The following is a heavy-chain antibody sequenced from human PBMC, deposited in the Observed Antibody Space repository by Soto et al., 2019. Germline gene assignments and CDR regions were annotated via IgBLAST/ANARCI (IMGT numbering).Heavy chain of an antibody. CDR3: ARLRGGCPADF. D-gene: IGHD3-16*01. Sequence: SETLSLTCSVSGGSISNNNYHWGRIRQPPGKGLEWMGSIYYRGNTYYNPSLRSRITISVDTSRNQFSLALSSVTAADTAVYFCARLRGGCPADFWGQGTLVTVSS. CDR2: IYYRGNT. J-gene: IGHJ4*02. V-gene: IGHV4-39*01. CDR1: GGSISNNNYH.